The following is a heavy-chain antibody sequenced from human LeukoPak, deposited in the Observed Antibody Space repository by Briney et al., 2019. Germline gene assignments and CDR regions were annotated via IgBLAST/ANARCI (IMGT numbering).Heavy chain of an antibody. CDR2: IKQNGSEK. CDR1: GFTFSSYW. V-gene: IGHV3-7*01. D-gene: IGHD3-3*01. J-gene: IGHJ4*02. Sequence: GGSLRLSCAASGFTFSSYWMSWVRQAPGKGLEWVANIKQNGSEKYYVDSVKGRFTISRDNAKNSLYLQMNGLRAEDTAVYYCARVSFGIFGSHYFDYWGQGTLVTVSS. CDR3: ARVSFGIFGSHYFDY.